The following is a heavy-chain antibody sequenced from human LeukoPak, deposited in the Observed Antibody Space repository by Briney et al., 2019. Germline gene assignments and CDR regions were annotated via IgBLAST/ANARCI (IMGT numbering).Heavy chain of an antibody. J-gene: IGHJ4*02. D-gene: IGHD3-10*01. CDR1: GITFSSYS. CDR2: ISSSSSYI. Sequence: PGGSLRLSCAASGITFSSYSMNWVRQAPGKGLEWVSSISSSSSYIYYADSVKGRFTISRDTAKNSLYLQMYSLRAEDTAEYYCVRGPRTWVGHYWGQGTLVTVSS. V-gene: IGHV3-21*01. CDR3: VRGPRTWVGHY.